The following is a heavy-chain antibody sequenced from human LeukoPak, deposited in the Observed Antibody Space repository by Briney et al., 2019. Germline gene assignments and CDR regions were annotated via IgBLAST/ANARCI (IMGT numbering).Heavy chain of an antibody. CDR1: GGSVSSYY. V-gene: IGHV4-59*02. Sequence: SETLSLTCTVSGGSVSSYYWNWIRQPPGKGLEWIGYIYYTGSTNYNPSLKSRVTISVDKSKNQFSLKLSSVTAADTAVYYCGRIEYSSRPRGGEYWGQGTLVTVSS. D-gene: IGHD6-13*01. CDR2: IYYTGST. CDR3: GRIEYSSRPRGGEY. J-gene: IGHJ4*02.